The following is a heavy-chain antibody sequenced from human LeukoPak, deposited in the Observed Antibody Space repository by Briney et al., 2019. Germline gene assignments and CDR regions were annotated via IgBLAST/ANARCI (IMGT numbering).Heavy chain of an antibody. J-gene: IGHJ4*02. CDR2: ISGSGGST. D-gene: IGHD6-13*01. CDR3: AKPAYVDSLGYSSSWYGGDY. V-gene: IGHV3-23*01. CDR1: GFTFSSYA. Sequence: GGSLRLSCAASGFTFSSYAMSWVRQAPGKGLEWVSAISGSGGSTYYADSVKGRFTISRDNSKNTLYLQMNSLRAEDTAVYYCAKPAYVDSLGYSSSWYGGDYWGQGTLVTVSS.